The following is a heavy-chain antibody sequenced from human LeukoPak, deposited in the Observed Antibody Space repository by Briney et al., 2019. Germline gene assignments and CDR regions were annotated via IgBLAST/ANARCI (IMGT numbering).Heavy chain of an antibody. V-gene: IGHV4-59*12. D-gene: IGHD3-22*01. CDR2: IYYSGST. CDR3: ATEAYYDSSGPHFDY. Sequence: PSETLSLTCIVSGGSIGSYYWSWIRQPPGKGLEWIGHIYYSGSTNYNPSLKSRVTISVNKSKNQFSLKLTSVTAADTAVYYCATEAYYDSSGPHFDYWGQGTLVTVSS. J-gene: IGHJ4*02. CDR1: GGSIGSYY.